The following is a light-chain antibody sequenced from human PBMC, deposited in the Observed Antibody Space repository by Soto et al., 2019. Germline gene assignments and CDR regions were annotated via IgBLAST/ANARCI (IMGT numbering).Light chain of an antibody. CDR2: DAS. CDR3: QQRSNWPLT. CDR1: QSVSSY. Sequence: ENVLTQSPATLSLSPGERATLSCRASQSVSSYLAWYQQKPGQAPRLLIYDASNRATGIPDRFSGSGSGTDFTLTISSLEPEDFAVYYCQQRSNWPLTFGGGTKVE. V-gene: IGKV3-11*01. J-gene: IGKJ4*01.